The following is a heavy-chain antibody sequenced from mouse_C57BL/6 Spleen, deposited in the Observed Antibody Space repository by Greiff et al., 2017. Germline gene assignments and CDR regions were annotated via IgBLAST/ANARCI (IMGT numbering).Heavy chain of an antibody. D-gene: IGHD1-1*01. Sequence: VQLQQPGAELVMPGASVKLSCKASGYTFTSYWMHWVKQRPGQGLEWIGGIDPSGSYTNYNQKFKGKATLTVDKSSSTAYMQLSSLTSEDSAVYYYGGDLGYGSSHWYFDVWGTGTTVTVSS. CDR2: IDPSGSYT. J-gene: IGHJ1*03. CDR3: GGDLGYGSSHWYFDV. V-gene: IGHV1-69*01. CDR1: GYTFTSYW.